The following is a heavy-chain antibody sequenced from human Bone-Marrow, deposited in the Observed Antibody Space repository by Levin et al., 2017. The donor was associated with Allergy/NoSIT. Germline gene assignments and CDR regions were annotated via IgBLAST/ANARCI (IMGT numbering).Heavy chain of an antibody. CDR2: ISWNSDTR. D-gene: IGHD6-19*01. V-gene: IGHV3-9*01. CDR3: AKDTGAGGWFDYHFDH. CDR1: GFNFDDFA. J-gene: IGHJ4*02. Sequence: SLKISCTASGFNFDDFAMHWVRQAPGKGLEWVSGISWNSDTRGYADSVKGRFTVSRDSATSSLYLQMNTLRPEDTALYFCAKDTGAGGWFDYHFDHWGQGILVTVSA.